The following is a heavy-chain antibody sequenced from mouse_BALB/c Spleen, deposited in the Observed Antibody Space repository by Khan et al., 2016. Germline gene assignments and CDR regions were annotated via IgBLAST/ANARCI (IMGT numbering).Heavy chain of an antibody. V-gene: IGHV10-1*02. J-gene: IGHJ4*01. CDR1: EFTFNTYA. CDR2: IRSKSDNYAT. CDR3: VGYAYSY. D-gene: IGHD2-3*01. Sequence: EVQLVESGGGLVQPKGSLKLSCAASEFTFNTYAMNWVRQAPGKGLEWVARIRSKSDNYATYYADSVKDRFTISRDDSQGMLYLQMNNLKTEDTALYYCVGYAYSYWGQGTSVPVSS.